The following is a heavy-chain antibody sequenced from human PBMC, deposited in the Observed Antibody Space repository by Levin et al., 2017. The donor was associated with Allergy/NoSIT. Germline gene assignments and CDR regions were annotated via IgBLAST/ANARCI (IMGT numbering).Heavy chain of an antibody. CDR3: TRYICRGYSMGCEFEVYGLDV. D-gene: IGHD5-18*01. Sequence: GGSLRLSCEASGFIFEDYAMHWVRQAPGKGLEWVAGISWSSHSLGYADSVKGRFTISRDNAKNSLYLQMYSLRSEDTALYYCTRYICRGYSMGCEFEVYGLDVWGHGTSVTV. J-gene: IGHJ6*02. V-gene: IGHV3-9*01. CDR2: ISWSSHSL. CDR1: GFIFEDYA.